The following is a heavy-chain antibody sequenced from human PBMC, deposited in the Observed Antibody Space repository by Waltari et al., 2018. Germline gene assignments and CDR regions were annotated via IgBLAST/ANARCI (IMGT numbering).Heavy chain of an antibody. V-gene: IGHV1-58*01. CDR1: GFTFTSSA. J-gene: IGHJ5*02. Sequence: QMQLVQSGPEVKKPGTSGKVFGKASGFTFTSSALTWVRQARGQRLEWIGWIVVGSGNTNYAQKFQERVTITRDMSTSTAYMELSSLRSEDTAVYYCAAGITISYRGFDPWGQGTLVTVSS. CDR2: IVVGSGNT. CDR3: AAGITISYRGFDP. D-gene: IGHD3-3*01.